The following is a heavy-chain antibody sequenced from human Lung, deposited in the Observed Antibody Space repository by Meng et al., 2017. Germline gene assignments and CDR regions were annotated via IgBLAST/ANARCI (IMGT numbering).Heavy chain of an antibody. D-gene: IGHD4-11*01. CDR2: INHSGST. CDR3: ARGPTTMAHDFDY. V-gene: IGHV4-34*01. J-gene: IGHJ4*02. Sequence: QRQQQTWGVGLLKPSETLSLTCVVSGGSFSDYYWSWIRQPPGKGLEWIGEINHSGSTNYNPSLESRATISVDTSQNNLSLKLSSVTAADSAVYYCARGPTTMAHDFDYWGQGTLVTVSS. CDR1: GGSFSDYY.